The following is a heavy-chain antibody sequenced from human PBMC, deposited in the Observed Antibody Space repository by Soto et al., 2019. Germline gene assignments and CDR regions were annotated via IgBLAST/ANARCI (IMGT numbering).Heavy chain of an antibody. D-gene: IGHD6-19*01. CDR1: GFTFSSYG. V-gene: IGHV3-33*01. Sequence: QVQLVESGGGVVQPGRSLRLSCAASGFTFSSYGMHWVRQAPGKGLEWVAVIWYDGSNKYYADSVKGRFTISRDNSKNTLYLQMNSLRAEDTAVYYCARDETAVAPYYYYGMDVWGQGTTVTVSS. CDR3: ARDETAVAPYYYYGMDV. J-gene: IGHJ6*02. CDR2: IWYDGSNK.